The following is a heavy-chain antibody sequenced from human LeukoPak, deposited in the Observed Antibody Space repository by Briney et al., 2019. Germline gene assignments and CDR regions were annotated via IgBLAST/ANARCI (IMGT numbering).Heavy chain of an antibody. J-gene: IGHJ5*02. CDR2: ISAYNGNT. CDR3: ARDLIAARPGWFDP. CDR1: GYIFTTCG. D-gene: IGHD6-6*01. V-gene: IGHV1-18*01. Sequence: ASVKVSCKASGYIFTTCGINWVRQAPGQGLEWMGWISAYNGNTNYAQNVQGRVTMSTDTSTSTAYMELRSLRSDDTAVYYCARDLIAARPGWFDPWGQGTLVTVSS.